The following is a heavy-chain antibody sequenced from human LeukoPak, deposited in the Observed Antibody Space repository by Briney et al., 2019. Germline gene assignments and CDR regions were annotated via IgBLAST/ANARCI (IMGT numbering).Heavy chain of an antibody. J-gene: IGHJ6*03. CDR3: ARDPGVIPVHYMDA. V-gene: IGHV3-23*01. Sequence: GGSLRLSCVVSGFTFSTHAMTWVRQAPGKGLERVSDISGPGGTTYYAASVKGRFTISRDNSKNTLFSQMNSLRAEDTAVYYCARDPGVIPVHYMDAWGKGTTVIVSS. CDR1: GFTFSTHA. D-gene: IGHD4-23*01. CDR2: ISGPGGTT.